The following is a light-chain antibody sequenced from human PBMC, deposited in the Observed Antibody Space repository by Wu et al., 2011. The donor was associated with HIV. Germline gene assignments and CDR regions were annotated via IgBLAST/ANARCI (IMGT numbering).Light chain of an antibody. CDR3: QQYGSSPRT. CDR2: GAS. J-gene: IGKJ1*01. CDR1: QSVSSSY. Sequence: RASQSVSSSYLAWYQQKPGQAPRLLIYGASSRATGIPDRFSGSGSGTDFTLTISRLEPEDFAVYYCQQYGSSPRTFGQGTKVEIK. V-gene: IGKV3-20*01.